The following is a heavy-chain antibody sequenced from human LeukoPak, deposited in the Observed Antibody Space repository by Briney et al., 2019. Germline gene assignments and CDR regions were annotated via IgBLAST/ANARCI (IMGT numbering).Heavy chain of an antibody. CDR2: IIPIFGTA. CDR1: GGTFSSYA. Sequence: SVKVSCKASGGTFSSYAISWVRQAPGQGLEWMGGIIPIFGTANYAQKFQGRVTITADESTSTAYMELSSLRSEDTAVYYCATPKGINGLDWFDPWGQGTLVSVSS. V-gene: IGHV1-69*01. J-gene: IGHJ5*02. CDR3: ATPKGINGLDWFDP. D-gene: IGHD1-14*01.